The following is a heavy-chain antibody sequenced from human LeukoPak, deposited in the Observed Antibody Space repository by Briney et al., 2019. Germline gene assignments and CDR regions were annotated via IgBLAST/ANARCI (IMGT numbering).Heavy chain of an antibody. J-gene: IGHJ6*02. D-gene: IGHD5-12*01. CDR2: INDNGDNT. Sequence: PGGSLRLSCAASGFTFSSYAMSWVRQAPGMGLEWVSGINDNGDNTYYADSVKGRFTISRDNSKKTLYLHMNSLRAEDTALYYCAREGNRDILGGLDVWGQGTTVTVSS. V-gene: IGHV3-23*01. CDR1: GFTFSSYA. CDR3: AREGNRDILGGLDV.